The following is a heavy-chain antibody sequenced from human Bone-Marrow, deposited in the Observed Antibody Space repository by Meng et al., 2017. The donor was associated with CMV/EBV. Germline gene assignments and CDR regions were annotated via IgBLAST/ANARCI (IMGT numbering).Heavy chain of an antibody. V-gene: IGHV3-21*01. CDR2: ISSSSSHI. Sequence: GGSLRLSCAASRFTFSSYSMNWVRQAPGKGLEWVSSISSSSSHIYYADSVKGRFTISRDNAKNSLYLQMNSLRAEDTAVYYCARDPRGYYGSGSYRSDYWGQGTLVTVSS. CDR3: ARDPRGYYGSGSYRSDY. D-gene: IGHD3-10*01. CDR1: RFTFSSYS. J-gene: IGHJ4*02.